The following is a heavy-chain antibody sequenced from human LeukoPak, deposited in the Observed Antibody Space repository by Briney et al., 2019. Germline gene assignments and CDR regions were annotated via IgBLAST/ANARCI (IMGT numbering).Heavy chain of an antibody. CDR3: ARAIMVRGRYYYYYMDV. V-gene: IGHV4-59*01. J-gene: IGHJ6*03. CDR2: IYYSGST. D-gene: IGHD3-10*01. Sequence: SETLSLTCTVSGGSISSNYWSWIRQPPGKGLEWIGYIYYSGSTNYNPSLKSRVAISVDTSKNQFSLKLRSVTAADTAVYYCARAIMVRGRYYYYYMDVWGKGTTVTISS. CDR1: GGSISSNY.